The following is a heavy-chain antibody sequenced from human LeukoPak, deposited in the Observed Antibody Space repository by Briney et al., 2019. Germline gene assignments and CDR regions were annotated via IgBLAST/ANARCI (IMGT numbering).Heavy chain of an antibody. Sequence: GASVKVSCKASGGTFSSYAISWVRQAPGQGLEWVGGIIPIFGTANYAQKFQGRVTITADESTSTAYMELSSLRSEDTAVYYCARALSPQPLAGFDYWGQGTLVTVSS. D-gene: IGHD2-2*01. V-gene: IGHV1-69*13. CDR1: GGTFSSYA. CDR3: ARALSPQPLAGFDY. J-gene: IGHJ4*02. CDR2: IIPIFGTA.